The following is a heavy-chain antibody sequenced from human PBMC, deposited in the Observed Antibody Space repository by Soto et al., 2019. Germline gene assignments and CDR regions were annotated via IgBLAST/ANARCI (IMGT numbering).Heavy chain of an antibody. CDR1: GFTFSSYG. D-gene: IGHD5-12*01. CDR3: AKGYSGYAYYFDY. V-gene: IGHV3-30*18. Sequence: GGSLRLSCAASGFTFSSYGMHWVRQAPGKGLEWVAVISYDGSNKYYADSVKGRFTISRDNSKNTLYLQMNSLRAEDTAVYYCAKGYSGYAYYFDYWGQGTLVTVSS. J-gene: IGHJ4*02. CDR2: ISYDGSNK.